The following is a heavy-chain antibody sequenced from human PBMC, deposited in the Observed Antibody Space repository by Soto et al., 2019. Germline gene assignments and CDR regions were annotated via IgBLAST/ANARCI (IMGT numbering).Heavy chain of an antibody. CDR3: ARDRVMLTFGGASEEWGIDS. CDR2: IFYSGPT. J-gene: IGHJ4*02. Sequence: ILYLSCTVSLDSVASGGRYFSWIRPLPGKDLEWIGHIFYSGPTYYYPSLKSRVTISVDTSKNQFSLKLNSVTAADTAVYYCARDRVMLTFGGASEEWGIDSWGQGTLVTVSS. CDR1: LDSVASGGRY. D-gene: IGHD3-16*01. V-gene: IGHV4-31*02.